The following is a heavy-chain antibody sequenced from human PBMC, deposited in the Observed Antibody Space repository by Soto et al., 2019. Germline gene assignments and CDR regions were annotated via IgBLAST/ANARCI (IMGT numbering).Heavy chain of an antibody. CDR3: VKLRLELLYLDS. D-gene: IGHD1-7*01. CDR1: GFTFNRYG. J-gene: IGHJ4*02. V-gene: IGHV3-23*01. Sequence: PGGSLRLSCAASGFTFNRYGMSWFRQAPGKGLEWVSAISGSGDSTYYADSVKGRFTISRDSSNNTLYLQMNNLRADDTALYFCVKLRLELLYLDSWGLGALVTVSS. CDR2: ISGSGDST.